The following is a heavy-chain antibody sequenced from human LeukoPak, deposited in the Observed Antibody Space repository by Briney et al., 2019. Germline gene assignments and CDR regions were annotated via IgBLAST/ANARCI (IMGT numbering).Heavy chain of an antibody. V-gene: IGHV3-23*01. Sequence: PGGSLRLSCAASGFTFSSYAMSWVRQAPGKGLEWVSAISGGGGSTYYADSVKGRFTISRDNSKNTLYLQMNSLRAEDTAVYYCAKPDYGGNSISRVGCDYWGQGTLVTVSS. CDR3: AKPDYGGNSISRVGCDY. CDR2: ISGGGGST. CDR1: GFTFSSYA. J-gene: IGHJ4*02. D-gene: IGHD4-23*01.